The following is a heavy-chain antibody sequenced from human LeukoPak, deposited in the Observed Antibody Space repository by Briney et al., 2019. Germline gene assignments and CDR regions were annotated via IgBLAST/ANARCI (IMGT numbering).Heavy chain of an antibody. Sequence: SETLSLACAVYGGSFSGYYWSWIRLPPGKGLEWIGEINHSGSTNYNPSLKSRVTISVDTSKNQFSLKLSSVTAADTAVYYCATARYDSSGPLDYWGQGTLVTVSS. CDR3: ATARYDSSGPLDY. CDR1: GGSFSGYY. J-gene: IGHJ4*02. CDR2: INHSGST. V-gene: IGHV4-34*01. D-gene: IGHD3-22*01.